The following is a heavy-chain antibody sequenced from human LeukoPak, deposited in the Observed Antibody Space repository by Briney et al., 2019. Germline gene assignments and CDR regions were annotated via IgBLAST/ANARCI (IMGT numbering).Heavy chain of an antibody. CDR3: AAQYSGYVRLDY. D-gene: IGHD5-12*01. V-gene: IGHV4-39*01. Sequence: SETLSLTCTVSGGSISSSSYYWGWIRQPPGKGLEWIGSMYYSGSTYYNPSLKSRVTISVDTSKNQLSLKLSSVTAADTAVYYCAAQYSGYVRLDYWGQGTLVTVSS. CDR2: MYYSGST. J-gene: IGHJ4*02. CDR1: GGSISSSSYY.